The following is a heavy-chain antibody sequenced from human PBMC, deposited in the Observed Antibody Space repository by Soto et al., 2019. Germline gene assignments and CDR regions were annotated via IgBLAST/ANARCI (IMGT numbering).Heavy chain of an antibody. J-gene: IGHJ3*02. D-gene: IGHD3-3*01. V-gene: IGHV1-69*06. Sequence: SVKVPCKAPRGTFSSYGITWVRQAPGQGLEWMGGIIPIFGTANYAQKFQGSVTIIADKSTSTAYMELSSLRSEDTAVYYCASGTIFGVVTDPFDIWGQGSMVTASS. CDR1: RGTFSSYG. CDR2: IIPIFGTA. CDR3: ASGTIFGVVTDPFDI.